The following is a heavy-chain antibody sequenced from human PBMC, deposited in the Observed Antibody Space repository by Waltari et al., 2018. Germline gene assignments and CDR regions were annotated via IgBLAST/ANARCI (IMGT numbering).Heavy chain of an antibody. D-gene: IGHD2-2*01. J-gene: IGHJ2*01. V-gene: IGHV1-69*12. CDR3: ARSRYCSSTSCPYWYFDL. CDR1: GGTFSSYA. CDR2: IIPIFGTA. Sequence: QVQLVQSGAEVKKPGSSVKVSCKASGGTFSSYAISWVRQAPGQGLEWMGGIIPIFGTANYAQKFQGRVTITADESTSTAYMELSSLRSEDTAVYYCARSRYCSSTSCPYWYFDLWGRGTLVTVSS.